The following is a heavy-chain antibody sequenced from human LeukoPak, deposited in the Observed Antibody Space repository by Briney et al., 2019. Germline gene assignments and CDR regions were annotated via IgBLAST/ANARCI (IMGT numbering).Heavy chain of an antibody. V-gene: IGHV4-34*01. J-gene: IGHJ6*02. D-gene: IGHD3-10*01. CDR2: INHSGST. CDR1: GGSFSGYY. Sequence: SETLSLTCAVYGGSFSGYYWSWIRQPPGKGLEWIGVINHSGSTNYNPSLKSRVTISVDTSKNQFSLKLSSVTAADTAVYYCARGRNRITMVRGTSPPVYGMDVWGQGTTVTVSS. CDR3: ARGRNRITMVRGTSPPVYGMDV.